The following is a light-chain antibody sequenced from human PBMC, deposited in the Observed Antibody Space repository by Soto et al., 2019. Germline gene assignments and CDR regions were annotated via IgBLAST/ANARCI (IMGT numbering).Light chain of an antibody. CDR2: DAS. Sequence: IVLTQSPGTLSLSPWERATLSCRASQSVSSSYLAWYQQKPGQAPRLLIYDASNRATGIPARFSGSGSGTDFTLTISRLEPEDFAVYSCQQYSSSPATFGQGTKVDIK. V-gene: IGKV3-20*01. CDR3: QQYSSSPAT. J-gene: IGKJ1*01. CDR1: QSVSSSY.